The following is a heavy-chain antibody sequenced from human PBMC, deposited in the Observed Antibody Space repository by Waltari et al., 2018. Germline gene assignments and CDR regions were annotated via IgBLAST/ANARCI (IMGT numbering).Heavy chain of an antibody. D-gene: IGHD7-27*01. Sequence: VQLQESGPGLVKPSETLSLTCTVSGGSISSHYWSWIRQPPGKGLEWVSVIYSGGSTYYADSVKGRFTISRDNSKNTLYLQMNSLRAEDTAVYYCASTLPTNWGSQAFDIWGQGTMVTVSS. J-gene: IGHJ3*02. CDR2: IYSGGST. CDR3: ASTLPTNWGSQAFDI. CDR1: GGSISSHY. V-gene: IGHV3-53*01.